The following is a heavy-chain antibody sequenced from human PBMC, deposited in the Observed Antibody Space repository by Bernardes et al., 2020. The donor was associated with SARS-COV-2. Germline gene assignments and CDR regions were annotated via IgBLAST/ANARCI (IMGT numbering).Heavy chain of an antibody. D-gene: IGHD3-10*01. V-gene: IGHV4-34*01. CDR2: IDHSGNT. CDR1: GGSFSGNY. J-gene: IGHJ5*02. Sequence: SETLSLTCAVFGGSFSGNYWSWIRQPPGKGLEWIGEIDHSGNTNYNPSLKSRVTISVDTSKKQFSLKLNSVTAADTAMYYCATNHYGSGRVDPWGQGTLVTVSS. CDR3: ATNHYGSGRVDP.